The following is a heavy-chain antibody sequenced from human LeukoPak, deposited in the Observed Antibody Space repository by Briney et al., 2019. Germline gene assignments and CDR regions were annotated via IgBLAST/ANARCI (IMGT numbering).Heavy chain of an antibody. CDR1: EFTFSSYT. J-gene: IGHJ4*02. D-gene: IGHD2-15*01. Sequence: GGSLRLSCAASEFTFSSYTMAWVRQAPGKGLEWVSIICGGGGATYYADSVKGRFTISGDNSKNTLFLQMSSLRAEDTALYYCAKGRTGSCYSSLGYWGQGTLVTVSS. CDR2: ICGGGGAT. CDR3: AKGRTGSCYSSLGY. V-gene: IGHV3-23*01.